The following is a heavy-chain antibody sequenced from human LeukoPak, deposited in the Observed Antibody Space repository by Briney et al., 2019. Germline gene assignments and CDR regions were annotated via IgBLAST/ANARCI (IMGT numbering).Heavy chain of an antibody. CDR1: GGSISSGGYS. J-gene: IGHJ4*02. D-gene: IGHD3-22*01. Sequence: SETLSLTCTVSGGSISSGGYSWSWLRQPPGKGLEWIGYIYHSGSTYYNPSLKSRVTISVDRSKNQFSLKLSSVTAADTAVYYCARDGPMNYYDSRGYFDYWGQGTLVTVSS. CDR2: IYHSGST. CDR3: ARDGPMNYYDSRGYFDY. V-gene: IGHV4-30-2*01.